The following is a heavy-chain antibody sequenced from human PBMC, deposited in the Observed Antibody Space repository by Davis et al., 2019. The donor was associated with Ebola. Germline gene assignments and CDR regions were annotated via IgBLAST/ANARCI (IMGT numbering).Heavy chain of an antibody. Sequence: GESLKISCAASGFTFSSYWMHWVRQVPGKGLVWVSRINSDGSSTSYADSVKGRFTISRDNAKNSLYLQMNSLRAEDAAVYYCARDPDILSGAMDVWGKGTTVTVSS. V-gene: IGHV3-74*01. CDR3: ARDPDILSGAMDV. CDR1: GFTFSSYW. D-gene: IGHD3-9*01. J-gene: IGHJ6*04. CDR2: INSDGSST.